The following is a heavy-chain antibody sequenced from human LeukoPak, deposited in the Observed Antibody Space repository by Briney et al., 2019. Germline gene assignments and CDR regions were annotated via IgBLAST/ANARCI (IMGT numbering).Heavy chain of an antibody. D-gene: IGHD6-13*01. CDR1: GFTFSNYA. Sequence: GGSLRLSCAASGFTFSNYAMNWVRQAPGKGLEWVSYIRSSSSTIYYADSVKGRFTISRDDAKNSLYLQMNSLRAEDTAVYYCARDFGSSWYIDYWGQGTLVTVSS. CDR2: IRSSSSTI. CDR3: ARDFGSSWYIDY. J-gene: IGHJ4*02. V-gene: IGHV3-48*01.